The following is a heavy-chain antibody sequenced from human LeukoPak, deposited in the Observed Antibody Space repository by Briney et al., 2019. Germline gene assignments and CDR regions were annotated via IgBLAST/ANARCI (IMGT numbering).Heavy chain of an antibody. Sequence: SVKVSCKASGFTFTSSAVQWVRQARGQRLEWIGWIVVGSGNTNYAQKFQERVTITRDMSTSTAYMELSSLRSEDTAVYYCAADRSGWYYFDYWGQGTPVTVSS. J-gene: IGHJ4*02. CDR1: GFTFTSSA. CDR2: IVVGSGNT. CDR3: AADRSGWYYFDY. D-gene: IGHD6-19*01. V-gene: IGHV1-58*01.